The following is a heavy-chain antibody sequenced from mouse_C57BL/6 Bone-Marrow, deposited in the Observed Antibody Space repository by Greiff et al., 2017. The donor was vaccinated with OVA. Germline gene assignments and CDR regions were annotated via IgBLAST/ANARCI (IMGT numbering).Heavy chain of an antibody. D-gene: IGHD1-1*01. CDR2: IDPANGNT. J-gene: IGHJ1*03. Sequence: VQLKQSVAELVRPGASVNLSCTASGFTIKNTYMHWVKQRPEQGLEWIGRIDPANGNTKYAPKFQGKATITADTSSNTAYLQLSSLTSEDTAIYYCARSRDYYGSSYVWYFDVWGTGTTVTVSS. CDR3: ARSRDYYGSSYVWYFDV. V-gene: IGHV14-3*01. CDR1: GFTIKNTY.